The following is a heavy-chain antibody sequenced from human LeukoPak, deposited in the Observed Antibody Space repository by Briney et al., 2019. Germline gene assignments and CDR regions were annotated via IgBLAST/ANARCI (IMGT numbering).Heavy chain of an antibody. J-gene: IGHJ4*02. CDR1: GYSFTTYW. Sequence: RGESLKISCKGSGYSFTTYWIGWVRQMPGKGLECLGVIYPGDSDTRYSPSFQGQVTISADKSISTAYLQWSSLKASDTAMYYCARSSHAVAGYFDYWGQGTLVTVSS. CDR3: ARSSHAVAGYFDY. V-gene: IGHV5-51*01. CDR2: IYPGDSDT. D-gene: IGHD6-19*01.